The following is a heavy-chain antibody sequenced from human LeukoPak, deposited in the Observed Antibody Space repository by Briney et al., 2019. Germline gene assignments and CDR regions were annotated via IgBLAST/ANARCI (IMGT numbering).Heavy chain of an antibody. Sequence: SETLSLTCTVSGGSISSHYWSWIRQPPGKGLERIGYIYYSGSTNYNPSLKSRVTISVDTSKNQFSLKLSSVTAADTAVYYCARDLGGSSGWYEVTDAFDIWGQGTMVTVSS. CDR1: GGSISSHY. J-gene: IGHJ3*02. CDR3: ARDLGGSSGWYEVTDAFDI. CDR2: IYYSGST. V-gene: IGHV4-59*11. D-gene: IGHD6-19*01.